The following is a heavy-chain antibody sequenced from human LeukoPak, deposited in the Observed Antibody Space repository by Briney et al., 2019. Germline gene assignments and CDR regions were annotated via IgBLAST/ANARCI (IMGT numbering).Heavy chain of an antibody. D-gene: IGHD5-18*01. J-gene: IGHJ5*02. CDR2: ISGSGGST. V-gene: IGHV3-23*01. CDR3: VRGYSYGWFDP. Sequence: GGSLRLSCAASEFSVGSNYMTWVRQAPGKGLEWVSAISGSGGSTHYADSVKGRFTISRDNSKNTLYLQMNSLRAEDTAVYYCVRGYSYGWFDPWGQGTLVTVSS. CDR1: EFSVGSNY.